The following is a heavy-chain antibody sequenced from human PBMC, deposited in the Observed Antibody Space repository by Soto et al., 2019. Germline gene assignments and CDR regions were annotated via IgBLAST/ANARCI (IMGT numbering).Heavy chain of an antibody. V-gene: IGHV4-31*03. D-gene: IGHD3-22*01. CDR3: ASTYYTGSSGPFDY. CDR1: GDSISSGGYY. Sequence: SETLSLTCTVSGDSISSGGYYWSWIRQHPTKGLEWIGYIYYSGTTYYNPSLESRVTISADTSENQFSLKVNSVTVADTAVYYCASTYYTGSSGPFDYWGQGALVTVSS. CDR2: IYYSGTT. J-gene: IGHJ4*02.